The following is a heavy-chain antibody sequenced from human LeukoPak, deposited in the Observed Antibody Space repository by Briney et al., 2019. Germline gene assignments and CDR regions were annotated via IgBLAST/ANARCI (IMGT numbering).Heavy chain of an antibody. Sequence: GESLKISCKGSGYSFTSYWIGWVRQMPGKGLEWMGIIYPGDSDTRYSPSFQGQVTISADKSISTAYLQWSSLRASDTAMYYCARGVITMVRGGVAVYDYWGQGTLVTVSS. J-gene: IGHJ4*02. CDR1: GYSFTSYW. V-gene: IGHV5-51*01. CDR2: IYPGDSDT. CDR3: ARGVITMVRGGVAVYDY. D-gene: IGHD3-10*01.